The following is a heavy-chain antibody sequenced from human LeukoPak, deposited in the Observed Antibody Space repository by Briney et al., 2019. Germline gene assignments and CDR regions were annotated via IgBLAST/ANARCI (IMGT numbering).Heavy chain of an antibody. CDR1: GFTFRNWP. CDR3: AAGLESSLDGY. J-gene: IGHJ4*02. Sequence: GGSLRLSCAASGFTFRNWPLSWVRQAPGEGLQWVSSTGSRTYYADSVKGRFTISRDDSRNILYLQTNSLRVEDTAVYYCAAGLESSLDGYWGQGTMVTVSS. D-gene: IGHD3/OR15-3a*01. V-gene: IGHV3-23*05. CDR2: TGSRT.